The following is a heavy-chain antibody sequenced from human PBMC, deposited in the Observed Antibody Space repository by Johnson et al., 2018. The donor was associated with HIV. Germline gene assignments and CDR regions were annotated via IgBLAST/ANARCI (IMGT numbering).Heavy chain of an antibody. CDR2: IYSGGST. V-gene: IGHV3-53*01. J-gene: IGHJ3*02. CDR3: AKDLAFAYCGGDCYSGAFDI. CDR1: GFTVSSNY. Sequence: VQLVESGGGLVQPGRSLRLSCAASGFTVSSNYMSWVRQAPGKGLEWVSVIYSGGSTYYADSVKGRFTISRDNSKNTLYLQMNSLRAEDTAVYYCAKDLAFAYCGGDCYSGAFDIWGQGTMVTVSS. D-gene: IGHD2-21*02.